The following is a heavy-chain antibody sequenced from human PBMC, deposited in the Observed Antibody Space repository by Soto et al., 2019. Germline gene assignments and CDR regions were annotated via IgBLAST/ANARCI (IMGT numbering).Heavy chain of an antibody. V-gene: IGHV4-31*03. CDR3: ARDAPGVAPF. CDR2: INYRGTT. D-gene: IGHD2-8*01. J-gene: IGHJ4*02. CDR1: CGSLIDGQTH. Sequence: ILSPPCTVSCGSLIDGQTHLNWIRRHPEKGLEWMGYINYRGTTNYSPALKSRILISIDTSKNQFSLSLTSVTAADTAVYYCARDAPGVAPFWGQGTLVTVS.